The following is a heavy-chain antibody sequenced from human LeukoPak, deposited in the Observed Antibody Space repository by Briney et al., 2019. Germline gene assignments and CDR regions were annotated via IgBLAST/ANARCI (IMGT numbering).Heavy chain of an antibody. CDR2: VYSSGST. CDR3: ARDSGGGGYGLDV. Sequence: SETLSLTCTVSGGSISGYYWSWTRQPAGKGLEWIGRVYSSGSTNHNPSLKSRLTMSVDTSKNQVSLRLTSVTAAVTAVYYCARDSGGGGYGLDVWGQGATVTVSS. V-gene: IGHV4-4*07. J-gene: IGHJ6*02. CDR1: GGSISGYY.